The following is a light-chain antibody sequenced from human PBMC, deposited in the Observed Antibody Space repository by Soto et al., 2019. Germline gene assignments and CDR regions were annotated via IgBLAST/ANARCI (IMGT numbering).Light chain of an antibody. CDR3: MQAVQTPPT. CDR1: QSLLHSNGYNY. J-gene: IGKJ4*02. Sequence: DIVMTQSPLSLSVTPGEPASISCRSSQSLLHSNGYNYLDWYLQKPGQSPLLLIYLGSNRASGVPDRFSASGVGTDFTLKISRVEAEDVGVYYCMQAVQTPPTFGGGTNVEIK. V-gene: IGKV2-28*01. CDR2: LGS.